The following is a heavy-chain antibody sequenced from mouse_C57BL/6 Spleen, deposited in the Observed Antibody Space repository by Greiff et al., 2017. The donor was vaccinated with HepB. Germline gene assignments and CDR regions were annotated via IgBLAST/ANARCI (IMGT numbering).Heavy chain of an antibody. CDR3: AREGYDGAMDY. V-gene: IGHV5-4*01. D-gene: IGHD2-14*01. CDR1: GFTFSSYA. J-gene: IGHJ4*01. Sequence: EVQGVESGGGLVKPGGSLKLSCAASGFTFSSYAMSWVRQTPEKRLEWVATISDGGSYTYYPDNVKGRFTISRDNAKNNLYLQMSHLKSEDTAMYYCAREGYDGAMDYWGQGTSVTVSS. CDR2: ISDGGSYT.